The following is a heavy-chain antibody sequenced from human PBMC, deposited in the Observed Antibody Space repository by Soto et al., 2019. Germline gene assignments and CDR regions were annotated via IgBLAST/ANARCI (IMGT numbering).Heavy chain of an antibody. CDR1: GGSLSGYY. D-gene: IGHD3-22*01. Sequence: QVQLQESGPGLVKPSETLSLTCTVSGGSLSGYYWNWIRQPPGKGLEWIGNIYYSGSTNYNPSLKSRVAISVDTSKNQFSLKLSSVTAADTAVYYCARDFSGFYYYDYWGQGALVTVSS. CDR2: IYYSGST. J-gene: IGHJ4*02. CDR3: ARDFSGFYYYDY. V-gene: IGHV4-59*01.